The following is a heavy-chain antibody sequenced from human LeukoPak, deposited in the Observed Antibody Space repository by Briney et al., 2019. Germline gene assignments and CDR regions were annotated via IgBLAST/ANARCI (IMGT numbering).Heavy chain of an antibody. D-gene: IGHD3-16*02. Sequence: SETLSLTCTVSGGSISSYYWSWIRQPPGKGLEWIGYIYYSGSTNYNPSLKSRVTISVDTSKNQFSLKLSSVTAADTAVYYCARDPTDDYVWGSYRLPFFDYWGQGALVTVSS. J-gene: IGHJ4*02. CDR1: GGSISSYY. CDR3: ARDPTDDYVWGSYRLPFFDY. CDR2: IYYSGST. V-gene: IGHV4-59*12.